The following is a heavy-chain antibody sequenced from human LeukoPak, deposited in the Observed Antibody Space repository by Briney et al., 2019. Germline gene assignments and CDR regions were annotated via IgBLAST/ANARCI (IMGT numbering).Heavy chain of an antibody. CDR1: GFTFSSYW. CDR3: ARAPRVDYMDV. D-gene: IGHD2-15*01. V-gene: IGHV3-7*01. Sequence: PGGSLRLSCAASGFTFSSYWMSWVRQAPGKGLEWVANIKQDGSEKYYVDSVKGRFTISRDNAKDSLYLQMNSLRAEDTAVYYCARAPRVDYMDVWGKGTTVTVSS. CDR2: IKQDGSEK. J-gene: IGHJ6*03.